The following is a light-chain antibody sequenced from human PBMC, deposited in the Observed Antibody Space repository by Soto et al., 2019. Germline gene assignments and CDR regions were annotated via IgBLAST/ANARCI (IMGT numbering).Light chain of an antibody. V-gene: IGKV1-5*01. J-gene: IGKJ1*01. CDR1: QSISSW. CDR2: DAS. CDR3: QQYNSYLRA. Sequence: DIPMTQSPSTLSASVGDRVTITCRASQSISSWLAWYQQKPVKAPKLLIYDASSLESGVPSRFSGSVSGTEFTLTISSLQPDDFATYYCQQYNSYLRAFGQGTKVEIK.